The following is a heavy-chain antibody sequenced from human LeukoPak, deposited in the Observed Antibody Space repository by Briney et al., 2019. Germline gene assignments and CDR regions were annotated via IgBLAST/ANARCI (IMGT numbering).Heavy chain of an antibody. CDR1: GYTLTELS. Sequence: ASVKVSCKVSGYTLTELSMHWVRQAPGKGLEWMGGFDPEDGETIYAQKFQGRVTMTEDTSTDTAYMELSSLRSEDTAVYYCATVFRFLEWLSCFDYWGQGTLVTVSS. D-gene: IGHD3-3*01. J-gene: IGHJ4*02. CDR2: FDPEDGET. V-gene: IGHV1-24*01. CDR3: ATVFRFLEWLSCFDY.